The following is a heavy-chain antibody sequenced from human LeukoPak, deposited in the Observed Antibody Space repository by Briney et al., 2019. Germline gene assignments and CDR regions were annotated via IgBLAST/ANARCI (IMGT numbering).Heavy chain of an antibody. V-gene: IGHV3-7*01. CDR1: GFTFSSYW. CDR2: INQDGSEK. Sequence: PGGSLRLSCAASGFTFSSYWMSRVRQAPGKGLEWVANINQDGSEKYYVDSMKGRFTISRDNPKNSLYLQMNSLRAEDTAVYYCARDPKLPVDPWGQGTLVTVSS. D-gene: IGHD1-7*01. J-gene: IGHJ5*02. CDR3: ARDPKLPVDP.